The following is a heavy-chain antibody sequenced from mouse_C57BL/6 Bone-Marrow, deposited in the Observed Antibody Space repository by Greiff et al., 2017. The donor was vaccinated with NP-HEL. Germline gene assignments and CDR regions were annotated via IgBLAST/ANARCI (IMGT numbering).Heavy chain of an antibody. D-gene: IGHD1-1*01. Sequence: VQLQQPGAELVMPGASVKLSCKASGYTFNSYWMHWVKQRPGQGLEWIGEIDPSDSYTNYNQKFKGKSTLTVDKSSSTAYMQLSSLTSEDSAVYYCARWDYYGSSYEDAMDYWGQGTSVTVSS. J-gene: IGHJ4*01. V-gene: IGHV1-69*01. CDR2: IDPSDSYT. CDR1: GYTFNSYW. CDR3: ARWDYYGSSYEDAMDY.